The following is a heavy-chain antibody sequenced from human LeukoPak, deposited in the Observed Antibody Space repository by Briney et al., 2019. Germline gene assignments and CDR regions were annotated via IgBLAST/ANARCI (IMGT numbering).Heavy chain of an antibody. V-gene: IGHV3-21*01. Sequence: GGSLRLSCAASGFTFSSYSMNWVRQAPGKGLEWVSSISSSSSYIYYADSVKGRFTISRDNAKNSLYLQMNSLRAEDTAVYYCARDSMYSSSWGYFDYWGQGTLVTVSS. CDR1: GFTFSSYS. J-gene: IGHJ4*02. D-gene: IGHD6-13*01. CDR3: ARDSMYSSSWGYFDY. CDR2: ISSSSSYI.